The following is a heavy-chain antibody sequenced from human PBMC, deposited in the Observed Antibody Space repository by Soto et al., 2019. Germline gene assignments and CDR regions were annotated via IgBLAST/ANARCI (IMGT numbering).Heavy chain of an antibody. CDR3: ARGGGVGVAGSAAFDM. D-gene: IGHD3-3*01. V-gene: IGHV1-2*02. J-gene: IGHJ3*02. Sequence: QLHLVQSGAVVKKPGASVTVSCSASGYPVTAYYMHWVRQAPGGGLEWMGGINPATGAAKYTQTFQGRVTLARDPSTSTVFMELSCLTSEDTAVFYCARGGGVGVAGSAAFDMWGQGTLVTVSS. CDR2: INPATGAA. CDR1: GYPVTAYY.